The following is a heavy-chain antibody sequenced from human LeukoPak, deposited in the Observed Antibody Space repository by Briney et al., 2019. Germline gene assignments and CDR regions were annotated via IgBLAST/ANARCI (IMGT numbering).Heavy chain of an antibody. Sequence: SETLSLTCTVSGGSISNVGYYWAWIRRPPGKGLEWIGSIYYSGSTNYNPSLKSRLTISVDTSKNQFSLKLSSVTAADAAVYYCATLKTSGWYFDYWGQGTLVTVSS. D-gene: IGHD6-19*01. J-gene: IGHJ4*02. CDR1: GGSISNVGYY. CDR2: IYYSGST. CDR3: ATLKTSGWYFDY. V-gene: IGHV4-39*01.